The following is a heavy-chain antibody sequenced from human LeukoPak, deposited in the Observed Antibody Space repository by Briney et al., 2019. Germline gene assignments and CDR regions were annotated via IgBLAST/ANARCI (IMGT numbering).Heavy chain of an antibody. D-gene: IGHD2-15*01. Sequence: PSETLSLTCTASGGSISSYYWSWIRQPAGKGLEWIGRIYTSGSTNYNPSLKSRVTMSVDTSKNQFSLKLSSVTAADTAVYYCAREPLGYCSGGSCYIDPWGQGTLVTVSS. CDR3: AREPLGYCSGGSCYIDP. CDR2: IYTSGST. V-gene: IGHV4-4*07. CDR1: GGSISSYY. J-gene: IGHJ5*02.